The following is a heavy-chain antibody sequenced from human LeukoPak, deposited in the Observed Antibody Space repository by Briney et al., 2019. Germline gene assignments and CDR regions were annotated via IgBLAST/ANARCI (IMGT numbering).Heavy chain of an antibody. CDR1: GFTFSNYA. Sequence: GRSLRLSCAASGFTFSNYAMHWVRQAPGKGLEWVAVISYDGFNKYYSDSVKGRFTISRDNSKNTLYLQMGSLRAEDMAVYYCARSEQQDFGDYEFDYWGQGTLVTVSS. D-gene: IGHD4-17*01. CDR2: ISYDGFNK. J-gene: IGHJ4*02. CDR3: ARSEQQDFGDYEFDY. V-gene: IGHV3-30*14.